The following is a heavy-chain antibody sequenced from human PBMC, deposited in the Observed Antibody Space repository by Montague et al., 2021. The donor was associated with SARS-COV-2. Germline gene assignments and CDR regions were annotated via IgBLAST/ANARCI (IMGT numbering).Heavy chain of an antibody. CDR1: GGSISSYY. V-gene: IGHV4-59*13. CDR3: ASGHYYGRKDYYYGVDV. CDR2: IYYNGST. J-gene: IGHJ6*02. Sequence: SETLSLTCTVSGGSISSYYWTWIRQPPGKGLEWIGYIYYNGSTNYNPSLESRVTISLDTSKNQFSLKLSSVTAADTAVYYCASGHYYGRKDYYYGVDVWGQGTTVTVSS. D-gene: IGHD3-10*01.